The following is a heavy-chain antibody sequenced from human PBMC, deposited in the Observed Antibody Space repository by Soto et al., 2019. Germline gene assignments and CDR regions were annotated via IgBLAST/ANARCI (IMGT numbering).Heavy chain of an antibody. V-gene: IGHV4-59*01. Sequence: PSETLSLTCTVSGVSISSYYWSWILQPPWKGLEWIGYIYYSGSTNYNPSLKSRVTISVDTSKNQFSLKLSSVTAADTAVYYCARVSYDYVWGSYPPYYFDYWGQGTLVTVSS. J-gene: IGHJ4*02. CDR1: GVSISSYY. CDR3: ARVSYDYVWGSYPPYYFDY. CDR2: IYYSGST. D-gene: IGHD3-16*02.